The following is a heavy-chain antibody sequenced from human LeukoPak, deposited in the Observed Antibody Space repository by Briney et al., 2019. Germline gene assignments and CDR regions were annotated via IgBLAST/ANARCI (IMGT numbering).Heavy chain of an antibody. D-gene: IGHD6-19*01. Sequence: SETLSLTCTVSGGSISSSSYYWGWIRQPPGKGLEWIGSVYYRGSTYYNPSLKSRVTISLDTSKNQFSLKLTSVTAADTAMYYCATEAVAGTPGVDYWGQGTLVTVSS. CDR2: VYYRGST. J-gene: IGHJ4*02. V-gene: IGHV4-39*07. CDR1: GGSISSSSYY. CDR3: ATEAVAGTPGVDY.